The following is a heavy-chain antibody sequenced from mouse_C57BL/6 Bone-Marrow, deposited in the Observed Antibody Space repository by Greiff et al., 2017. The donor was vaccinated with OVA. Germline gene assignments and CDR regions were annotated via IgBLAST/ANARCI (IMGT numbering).Heavy chain of an antibody. CDR1: GYSITSDY. Sequence: EVKLQESGPGLAKPSQTLSLTCSVSGYSITSDYWNWLRKFPGNKLEYMGYISYSGSTYSNPSLKSLISLTRDTSKNQYYLHLNSVTTENTTTYYVAVYKGGDREHYYAMDYWGQGTSVTVSS. CDR2: ISYSGST. D-gene: IGHD3-3*01. V-gene: IGHV3-8*01. J-gene: IGHJ4*01. CDR3: AVYKGGDREHYYAMDY.